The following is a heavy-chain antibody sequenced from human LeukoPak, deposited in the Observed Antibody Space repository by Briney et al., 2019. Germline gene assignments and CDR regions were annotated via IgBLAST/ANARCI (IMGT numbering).Heavy chain of an antibody. Sequence: PGGSLRLSCAASGFTFSSYGMHWVRQAPGKGLEWVAVIWYDGSNKYYADSVKGRFTISRDNSKNTLYLQMNSLRAEDTAVYYCAMGESYYYDSSGYYQSAFDIWGQGTTFSVSS. CDR2: IWYDGSNK. CDR3: AMGESYYYDSSGYYQSAFDI. J-gene: IGHJ3*02. V-gene: IGHV3-33*01. D-gene: IGHD3-22*01. CDR1: GFTFSSYG.